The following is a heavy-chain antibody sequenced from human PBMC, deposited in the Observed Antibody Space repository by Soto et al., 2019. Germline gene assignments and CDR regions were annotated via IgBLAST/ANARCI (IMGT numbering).Heavy chain of an antibody. V-gene: IGHV3-23*01. J-gene: IGHJ4*02. CDR3: AKDKTYYYDTGGFSAHDY. CDR2: LSGRGDSP. Sequence: PGGSLRLSCAASGFTFSSFAMSWVRQAPGKGLEWVSSLSGRGDSPYYATSVKGRFTISRDNSKNTLYLQMDSLRAEDTAVYYCAKDKTYYYDTGGFSAHDYWGQGTLVTVSS. CDR1: GFTFSSFA. D-gene: IGHD3-22*01.